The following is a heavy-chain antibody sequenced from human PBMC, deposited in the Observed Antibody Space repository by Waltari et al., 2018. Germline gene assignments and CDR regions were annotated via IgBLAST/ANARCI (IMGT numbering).Heavy chain of an antibody. Sequence: EVLLVESGGGLVQTGGSLSLSCAASRFTLRNSWLHWVRQAPGKGLEWVANINQDGSEEYYVDSVKGRFTISRDNAKNSLYLEMKTLRAEDTAIYYCARTGARWLQFAAFDIWGQGTMVTVSS. V-gene: IGHV3-7*01. CDR2: INQDGSEE. CDR1: RFTLRNSW. J-gene: IGHJ3*02. CDR3: ARTGARWLQFAAFDI. D-gene: IGHD5-12*01.